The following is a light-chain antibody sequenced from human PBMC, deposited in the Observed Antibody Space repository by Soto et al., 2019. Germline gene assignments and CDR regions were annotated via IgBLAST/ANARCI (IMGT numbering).Light chain of an antibody. CDR3: QHYNSYSEA. V-gene: IGKV1-5*03. CDR1: QTISSW. CDR2: KAS. J-gene: IGKJ1*01. Sequence: DIQMTQSPSTLSGSVGDRVTITCRASQTISSWLAWYQQKPGKAPKLLIYKASTLKSGVPSRFSGSGSGTEFTLTISSLQPDDFETYYCQHYNSYSEAFGQGTKVHIK.